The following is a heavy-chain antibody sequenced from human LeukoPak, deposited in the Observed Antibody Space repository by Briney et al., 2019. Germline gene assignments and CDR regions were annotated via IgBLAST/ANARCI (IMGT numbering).Heavy chain of an antibody. CDR1: GFTFSSYA. D-gene: IGHD6-13*01. CDR3: AKLKSSTMTRIDY. CDR2: ISGSGGST. V-gene: IGHV3-23*01. Sequence: PGGSLRLSCAASGFTFSSYAMSWVRQARGRGLEWVSAISGSGGSTYYADSVKGRFTISRDNSKNTLYLQMNSLRAEDTAVYYCAKLKSSTMTRIDYWGQGTLVTVSS. J-gene: IGHJ4*02.